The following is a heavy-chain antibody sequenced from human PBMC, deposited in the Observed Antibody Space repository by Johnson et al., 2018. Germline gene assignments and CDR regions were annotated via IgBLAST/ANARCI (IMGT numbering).Heavy chain of an antibody. V-gene: IGHV3-30-3*01. CDR2: ISYDGNNK. CDR1: GFIFSDYV. D-gene: IGHD6-19*01. CDR3: ARDRKGILSVAGSACDI. Sequence: QVQLVQSGGGAVEAGRSLRLSCEASGFIFSDYVMHWVRQAPGKGLEWVAVISYDGNNKYYLDSVKGRFTLSKDNSKSTIYLQMNSLNNEDTAVLYCARDRKGILSVAGSACDIWGRGTMVTVSS. J-gene: IGHJ3*02.